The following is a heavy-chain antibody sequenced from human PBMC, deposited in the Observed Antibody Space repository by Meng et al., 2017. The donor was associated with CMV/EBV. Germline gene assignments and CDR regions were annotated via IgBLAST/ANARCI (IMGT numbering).Heavy chain of an antibody. CDR1: GGSFSGYY. V-gene: IGHV4-34*01. J-gene: IGHJ5*02. CDR2: INHSGST. CDR3: ARGGNWFDP. Sequence: QFHLRVGGAGLWKSPAPLSLPCPVYGGSFSGYYWSWIRQPPGKGLEWIGEINHSGSTNYNPSLKSRVTISVDTSKNQFSLKLSSVTAADTAVYYCARGGNWFDPWGQGTLVTVSS.